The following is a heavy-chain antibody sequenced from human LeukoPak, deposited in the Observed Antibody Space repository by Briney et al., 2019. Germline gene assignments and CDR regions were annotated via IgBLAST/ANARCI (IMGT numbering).Heavy chain of an antibody. CDR2: ISGSGGST. J-gene: IGHJ4*02. D-gene: IGHD3-22*01. CDR3: AKVSMIVVVPYYYFDY. V-gene: IGHV3-23*01. CDR1: GFTFSSYA. Sequence: PGGSLRLSCAASGFTFSSYAMSWVRQAPGKGLEWVSAISGSGGSTYYADSVKGRFTISRDNSKNTLYLQMNSLRAEDTAVYYCAKVSMIVVVPYYYFDYWGQGTLVTVSS.